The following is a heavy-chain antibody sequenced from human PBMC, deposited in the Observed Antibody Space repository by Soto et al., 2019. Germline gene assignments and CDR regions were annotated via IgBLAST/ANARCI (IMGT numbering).Heavy chain of an antibody. D-gene: IGHD3-3*01. CDR3: ARSASAGGYDFWSGYYLFDY. Sequence: QVQLVESGGGVVQPGRSLRLSCAASGFTFSSYGMHWVRQAPGKGLEWVAVIWYDGSNKYYADSVKGRFTISRDNSKNTLYLQMNSLRAEDTAVYYCARSASAGGYDFWSGYYLFDYWGQGTLVTVSS. CDR2: IWYDGSNK. J-gene: IGHJ4*02. V-gene: IGHV3-33*01. CDR1: GFTFSSYG.